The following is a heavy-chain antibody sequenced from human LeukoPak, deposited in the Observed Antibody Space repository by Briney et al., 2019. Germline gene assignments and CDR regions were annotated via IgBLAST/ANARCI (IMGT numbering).Heavy chain of an antibody. CDR1: GFTVSTYY. Sequence: PGGSLRLSCAASGFTVSTYYMTWVRQAPGKGLECVSVIYSGGSTYYADSVKGRFTISRDNSKNTVFLQLNSLRAEDTAVYYCARGPPAGNFIDFWGQGTLVTVSS. CDR2: IYSGGST. D-gene: IGHD2-2*01. V-gene: IGHV3-53*01. J-gene: IGHJ4*02. CDR3: ARGPPAGNFIDF.